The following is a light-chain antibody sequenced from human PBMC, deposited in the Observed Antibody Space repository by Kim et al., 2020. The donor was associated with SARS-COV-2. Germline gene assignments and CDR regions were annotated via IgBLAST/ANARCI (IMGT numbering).Light chain of an antibody. CDR1: QSVSNEY. Sequence: EIVLTQSPCTLSLSPGERATLSCRATQSVSNEYFFWYQQKPGDAPRLLSYGASSRATGIPDRFSGSGSGTDFSLTISRLEPEDSAVYYCEHYDSSPWTFGQGTKVDIK. V-gene: IGKV3-20*01. J-gene: IGKJ1*01. CDR2: GAS. CDR3: EHYDSSPWT.